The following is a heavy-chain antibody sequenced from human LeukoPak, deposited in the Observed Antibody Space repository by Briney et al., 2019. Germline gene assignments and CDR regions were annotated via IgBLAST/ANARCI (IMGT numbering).Heavy chain of an antibody. D-gene: IGHD3-22*01. V-gene: IGHV3-23*01. CDR3: AKLVFGDSSGFVGY. Sequence: GGSLRLSCAASGLTFSSYAMSWVRQAPGKGLEGVSAISGSGGSTYYAASVKGRFTISRDNSKNTLYLQMNSLRAEDTAVYYCAKLVFGDSSGFVGYWGQGTLVTVSS. CDR2: ISGSGGST. CDR1: GLTFSSYA. J-gene: IGHJ4*02.